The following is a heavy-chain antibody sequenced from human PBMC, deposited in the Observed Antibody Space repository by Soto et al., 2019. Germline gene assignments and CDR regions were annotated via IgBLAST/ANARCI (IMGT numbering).Heavy chain of an antibody. V-gene: IGHV3-23*01. CDR3: AKDPDIVVVPAAMSFDP. J-gene: IGHJ5*02. CDR2: ISGSGGST. Sequence: GVLRRSGAASGFTLVDYGRSWVRQAPGKGLEWVSAISGSGGSTYYADSVKGRFTISRDNSKNTLYLQMNSLRAEDTAVYYCAKDPDIVVVPAAMSFDPWGQGTLVTVSS. CDR1: GFTLVDYG. D-gene: IGHD2-2*01.